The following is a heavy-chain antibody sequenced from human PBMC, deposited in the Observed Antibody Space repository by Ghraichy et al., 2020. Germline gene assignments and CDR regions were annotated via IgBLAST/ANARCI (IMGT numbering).Heavy chain of an antibody. J-gene: IGHJ4*02. CDR2: IQSNFVT. CDR3: AKWRKRGFYVVDY. V-gene: IGHV3-23*01. CDR1: GFTFDIYA. D-gene: IGHD3-10*02. Sequence: GGSLRLSCAASGFTFDIYAMSWVRQAPGKGLEWVSLIQSNFVTFYADDLKGRFTITRDNSRQMVYLQMSLLRDEDTAVYYCAKWRKRGFYVVDYWGQGTLVTVSS.